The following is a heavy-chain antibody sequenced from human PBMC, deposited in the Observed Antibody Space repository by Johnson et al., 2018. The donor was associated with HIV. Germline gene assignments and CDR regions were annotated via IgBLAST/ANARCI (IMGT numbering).Heavy chain of an antibody. V-gene: IGHV3-30-3*01. D-gene: IGHD1-26*01. CDR2: ISYDRSNT. CDR3: ARESGFEWELLGGMHWAFDI. Sequence: QVQLVESGGGVVQPGRSLRLYCAASGFTFSSYAMHWVRQAPGKGLEWVAVISYDRSNTYYADSVKGRFTISRDNSKNTLYLQMNSLRAEDSAVYYCARESGFEWELLGGMHWAFDIWGQGTMVTVSS. CDR1: GFTFSSYA. J-gene: IGHJ3*02.